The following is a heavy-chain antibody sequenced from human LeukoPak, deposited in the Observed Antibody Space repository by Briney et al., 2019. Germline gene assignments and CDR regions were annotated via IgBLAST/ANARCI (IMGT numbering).Heavy chain of an antibody. D-gene: IGHD5-12*01. CDR2: ITPMFGTA. Sequence: GASVKVSCKASGGSFSSYAISWVRQAPGQGLEWMGGITPMFGTANYAQKFQGRVTMTRDTSTSTVYMELSSLRSEDTAVYYCASRLRGIGTTGLVDYWGQGTLVTVSS. J-gene: IGHJ4*02. CDR1: GGSFSSYA. V-gene: IGHV1-69*05. CDR3: ASRLRGIGTTGLVDY.